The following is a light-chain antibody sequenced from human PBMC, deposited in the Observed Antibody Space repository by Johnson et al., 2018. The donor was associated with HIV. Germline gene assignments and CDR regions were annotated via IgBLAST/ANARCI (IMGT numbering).Light chain of an antibody. Sequence: QSLLTQAPSVSAAPGQKVTISCSGSSSNIGNNYVSWYQQLPGTAPKLLIYDNNKRPSGIPDRFSGSKSGTSATLGINGLQTGDEADYYCGTWDSSLSAGGVFGTGTKVTVL. V-gene: IGLV1-51*01. CDR2: DNN. CDR3: GTWDSSLSAGGV. CDR1: SSNIGNNY. J-gene: IGLJ1*01.